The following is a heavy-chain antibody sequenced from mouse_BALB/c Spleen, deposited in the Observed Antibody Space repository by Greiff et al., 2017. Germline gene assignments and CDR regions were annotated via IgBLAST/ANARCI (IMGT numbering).Heavy chain of an antibody. CDR2: IWGGGST. CDR3: AKHARATYYAMDY. Sequence: QVQLQQSGPGLVAPSQSLSITCTVSGFSLTDYGVSWIRQPPGKGLEWLGVIWGGGSTYYNSALKSRLSISKDNSKSQVFLKMNSLQTDDTAMYYCAKHARATYYAMDYWGQGTSVTVSS. D-gene: IGHD3-1*01. J-gene: IGHJ4*01. V-gene: IGHV2-6-5*01. CDR1: GFSLTDYG.